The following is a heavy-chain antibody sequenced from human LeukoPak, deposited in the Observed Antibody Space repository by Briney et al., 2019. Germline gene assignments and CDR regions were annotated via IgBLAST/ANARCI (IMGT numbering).Heavy chain of an antibody. V-gene: IGHV4-39*01. CDR3: ARIRITMIVAGKKRYYYYYMDV. D-gene: IGHD3-22*01. Sequence: KPSETLSLTCTVSGGSISSSSYYWGWIRQPPGKGLEWIGSIYYSGSTYYNPSLRSRVTISVDTSKNQFSLKLSSVTAADTAVYYCARIRITMIVAGKKRYYYYYMDVWGKGTTVTVSS. CDR2: IYYSGST. J-gene: IGHJ6*03. CDR1: GGSISSSSYY.